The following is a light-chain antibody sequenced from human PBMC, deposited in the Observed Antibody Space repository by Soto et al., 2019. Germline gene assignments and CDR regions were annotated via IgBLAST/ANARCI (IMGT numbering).Light chain of an antibody. V-gene: IGLV1-36*01. CDR2: SDD. J-gene: IGLJ3*02. CDR1: SSNIGNNA. CDR3: AAWDDRLKEV. Sequence: QSVLTQPPSVSEAPRQRVTISCSGSSSNIGNNAVNWYQQLPGKAPKLLIYSDDLLPSGVSDRFSGSTSGTSASLAISGLQSEDEAVYYCAAWDDRLKEVFGGGTKLTVL.